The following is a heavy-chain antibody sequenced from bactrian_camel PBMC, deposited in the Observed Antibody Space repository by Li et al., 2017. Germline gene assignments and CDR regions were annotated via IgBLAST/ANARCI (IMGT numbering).Heavy chain of an antibody. CDR1: GVTTRSSYC. CDR2: IDVDLST. J-gene: IGHJ6*01. V-gene: IGHV3S1*01. D-gene: IGHD5*01. CDR3: AVDTSHGFCSAAFLRRGPDAGV. Sequence: HVQLVESGGGSVQAGGSLRLSCAYSGVTTRSSYCMAWFRQATGKEREGVAAIDVDLSTSYANSEKGRFTISKDNTKNTLYLQIDNVKSEDTAMYYCAVDTSHGFCSAAFLRRGPDAGVWGQGTQVTVS.